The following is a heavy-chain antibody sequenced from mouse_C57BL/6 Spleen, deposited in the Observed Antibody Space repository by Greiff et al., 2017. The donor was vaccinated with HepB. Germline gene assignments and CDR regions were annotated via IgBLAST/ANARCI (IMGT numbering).Heavy chain of an antibody. J-gene: IGHJ4*01. CDR2: IWRGGST. D-gene: IGHD2-3*01. CDR1: GFSLTSYG. V-gene: IGHV2-5*01. Sequence: QVQLKESGPGLVQPSQSLSITCTVSGFSLTSYGVHWVRQSPGKGLEWLGVIWRGGSTDYNAAYMYGQSITKDNSKSQVFFKMHSLQADDTAKYYCAKNGGLLQYYAMDYWGQGTSVTVSS. CDR3: AKNGGLLQYYAMDY.